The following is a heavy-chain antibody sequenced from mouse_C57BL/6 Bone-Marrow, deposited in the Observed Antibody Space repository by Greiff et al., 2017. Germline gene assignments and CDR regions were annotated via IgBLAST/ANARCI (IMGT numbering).Heavy chain of an antibody. V-gene: IGHV5-12*01. CDR2: ISNGGGST. CDR1: GFTFSDYY. D-gene: IGHD1-1*01. J-gene: IGHJ2*01. Sequence: EVKLVESGGGLVQPGGSLKLSCAASGFTFSDYYMYWVRQTPEKRLEWVGYISNGGGSTYYPDTFKGRITISTDNAKNTLFLQLSRLNSEDTAMYYCAGHYYDSSFDYWGQGTTLTGSS. CDR3: AGHYYDSSFDY.